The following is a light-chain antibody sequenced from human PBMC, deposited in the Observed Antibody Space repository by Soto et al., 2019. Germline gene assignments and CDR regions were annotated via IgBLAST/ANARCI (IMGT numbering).Light chain of an antibody. Sequence: EIVMTQSPATLSVSPGERATLSCRASQSVSSKLAWFQQKPGQAPSLLIYDASTRATGIPARFSGSGSGTEFTLTISSLQSEDFAVYYCQQSDNWPRTFGQGTKVDIK. J-gene: IGKJ1*01. V-gene: IGKV3-15*01. CDR3: QQSDNWPRT. CDR1: QSVSSK. CDR2: DAS.